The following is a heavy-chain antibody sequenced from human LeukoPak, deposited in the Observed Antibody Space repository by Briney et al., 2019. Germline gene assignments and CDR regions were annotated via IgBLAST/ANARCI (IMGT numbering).Heavy chain of an antibody. CDR1: GYTFTSYD. D-gene: IGHD6-13*01. J-gene: IGHJ5*02. CDR3: ARRRDSSSWYSAFDP. Sequence: GASVKVSCKASGYTFTSYDINWVRQATGRGLEWMGWMNPNSGNTGYAQKFQGRVTMTRDTSISTAYVELSGLRSEDTAVYYCARRRDSSSWYSAFDPWGQGTLVTVSS. V-gene: IGHV1-8*01. CDR2: MNPNSGNT.